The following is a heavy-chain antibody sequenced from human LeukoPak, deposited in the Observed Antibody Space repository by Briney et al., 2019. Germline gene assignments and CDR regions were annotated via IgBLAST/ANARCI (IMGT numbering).Heavy chain of an antibody. V-gene: IGHV3-23*01. Sequence: GGSLRLSCAASGITFSSSAMSWIRQAPGKGLEWVSAMSGGGSTIYYADSVKGRFTISRDNSKNTLYLHMNSLRAEDTAIYYCAKGLVSRGYFDSWGQGTLVTVSS. CDR2: MSGGGSTI. J-gene: IGHJ4*02. D-gene: IGHD2-2*01. CDR1: GITFSSSA. CDR3: AKGLVSRGYFDS.